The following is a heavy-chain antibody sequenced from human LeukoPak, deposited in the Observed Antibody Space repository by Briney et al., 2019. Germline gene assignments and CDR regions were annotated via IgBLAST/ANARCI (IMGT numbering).Heavy chain of an antibody. V-gene: IGHV3-23*01. D-gene: IGHD3-22*01. CDR2: ISASGGST. CDR3: AVESSGYYYGGGVFDY. CDR1: GFTFSTYA. J-gene: IGHJ4*02. Sequence: PGGSLRLSCAASGFTFSTYAMSWVRQAPGKGLEWVSSISASGGSTYYVGSVKGRFTISRDKSQNTLYLQMKSLRDEDTAVYYCAVESSGYYYGGGVFDYWGQGTLVTVSS.